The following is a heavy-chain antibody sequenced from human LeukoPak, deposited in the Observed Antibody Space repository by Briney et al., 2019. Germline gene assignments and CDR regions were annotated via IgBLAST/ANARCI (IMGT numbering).Heavy chain of an antibody. CDR1: GGSFSGYY. V-gene: IGHV4-34*01. Sequence: SETLSLTCAVYGGSFSGYYWSWIRQPPGKGLEWIGEINHSGSTNYNPSLKSRVTISVDTSKNQFSLKLSSVTAADTAVYYCARGAWDTAEREPFDYWGQGTLVTVSS. CDR3: ARGAWDTAEREPFDY. CDR2: INHSGST. J-gene: IGHJ4*02. D-gene: IGHD5-18*01.